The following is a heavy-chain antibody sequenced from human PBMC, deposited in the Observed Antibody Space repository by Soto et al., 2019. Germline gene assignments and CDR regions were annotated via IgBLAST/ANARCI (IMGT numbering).Heavy chain of an antibody. D-gene: IGHD2-2*01. V-gene: IGHV1-18*01. CDR3: ARDLTDIVVVPAAMVYYGMDV. CDR1: GYTFTSYG. Sequence: QVQLVQSGAEVKKPGASVKVSCKASGYTFTSYGISWVRQAPGQGLEWMGWISAYNGNTNYAQKLQGRVTMTTDTYTSKADMELRSLRSDDTAVYYCARDLTDIVVVPAAMVYYGMDVWGQGTTVTVSS. CDR2: ISAYNGNT. J-gene: IGHJ6*02.